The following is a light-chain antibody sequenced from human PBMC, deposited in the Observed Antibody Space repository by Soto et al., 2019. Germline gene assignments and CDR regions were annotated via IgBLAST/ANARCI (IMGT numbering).Light chain of an antibody. Sequence: QSALTQPASVSGSPGQSITISCTGTSSDIGLYNYVSWYQQHPGKAPKLIIYEVTNRPSGVSNRFSGSKSGSTASLTVSGLQAEDEADYHCCSFAGGTTFWLFGGGTQLTVL. CDR3: CSFAGGTTFWL. J-gene: IGLJ3*02. CDR2: EVT. CDR1: SSDIGLYNY. V-gene: IGLV2-23*02.